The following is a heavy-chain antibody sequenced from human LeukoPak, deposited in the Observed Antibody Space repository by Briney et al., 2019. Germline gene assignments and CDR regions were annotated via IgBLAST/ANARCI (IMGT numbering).Heavy chain of an antibody. J-gene: IGHJ4*02. CDR1: GGSISSYY. D-gene: IGHD6-13*01. Sequence: SETLSLTCTVSGGSISSYYWSWIRQPAGKGLEWIGRIYTSGSTNYNPSLKSRVTMSVDTSKNQYSLKLSSVTAADTDVYYCARHVWAAGLYYFDYWGQGTLVTVSS. V-gene: IGHV4-4*07. CDR2: IYTSGST. CDR3: ARHVWAAGLYYFDY.